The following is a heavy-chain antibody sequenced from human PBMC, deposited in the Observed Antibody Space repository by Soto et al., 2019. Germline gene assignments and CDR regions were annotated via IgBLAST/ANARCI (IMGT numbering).Heavy chain of an antibody. CDR3: ARVGGYSSGWYDY. Sequence: SETLSLTCTVSGGSISSYYWSGIRQPPGKGLEWIGYIYYSGSTNYNPSLKSRVTISVDTSKNQFSLKLSSVTAADTAVYYCARVGGYSSGWYDYWGQGTLVTVSS. CDR2: IYYSGST. D-gene: IGHD6-19*01. J-gene: IGHJ4*02. CDR1: GGSISSYY. V-gene: IGHV4-59*01.